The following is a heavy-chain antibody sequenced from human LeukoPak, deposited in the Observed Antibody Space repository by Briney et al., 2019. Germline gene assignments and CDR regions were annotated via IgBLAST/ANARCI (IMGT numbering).Heavy chain of an antibody. V-gene: IGHV4-39*01. J-gene: IGHJ3*02. CDR2: IYYSGTT. D-gene: IGHD3-10*01. CDR1: GGSISSSSPY. Sequence: SETLSLTCTVSGGSISSSSPYWGWIRQPPGRRLEWIGSIYYSGTTYYNPSLKSRVTISVDTSKNQFSLKLSSVTAADTAVYYCARFPYYYSSGPRYAFDIWGQGTMVTVSS. CDR3: ARFPYYYSSGPRYAFDI.